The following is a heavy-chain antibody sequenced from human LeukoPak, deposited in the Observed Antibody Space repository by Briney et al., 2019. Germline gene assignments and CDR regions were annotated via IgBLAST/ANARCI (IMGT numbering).Heavy chain of an antibody. CDR1: GFNFSPYW. CDR3: ARGLFVVVPAAIVSDFDY. CDR2: INSDGSII. D-gene: IGHD2-2*01. Sequence: GGSLRLSCAASGFNFSPYWMHWARQVPGKGPMWVSRINSDGSIINYADSVKGRFTISRDNSKNTLYLRMNSLRAEDTAVYYCARGLFVVVPAAIVSDFDYWGQGALVTVSS. J-gene: IGHJ4*02. V-gene: IGHV3-74*01.